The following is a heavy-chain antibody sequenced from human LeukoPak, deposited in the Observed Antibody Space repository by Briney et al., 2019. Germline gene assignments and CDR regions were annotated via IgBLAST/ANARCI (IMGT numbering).Heavy chain of an antibody. CDR1: GYTFTSYY. CDR2: IIPSTGST. D-gene: IGHD5-12*01. V-gene: IGHV1-46*01. J-gene: IGHJ4*02. Sequence: GASVKVSCKASGYTFTSYYIHWVRQAPGQGLEWMGIIIPSTGSTSYAQKFQGRATMIRDTSTSTVYMELSSLRSEDTAVYYCATYSGYDPFDYWGQGTLVTVSS. CDR3: ATYSGYDPFDY.